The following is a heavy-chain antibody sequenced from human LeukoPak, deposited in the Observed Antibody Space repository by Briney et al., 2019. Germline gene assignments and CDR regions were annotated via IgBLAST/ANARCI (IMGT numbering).Heavy chain of an antibody. CDR2: VFYNGDT. CDR3: WRAPEF. J-gene: IGHJ4*02. D-gene: IGHD3-10*01. CDR1: GGSINNQYWY. V-gene: IGHV4-39*01. Sequence: PSETLSLTCTLSGGSINNQYWYGGWVRQPPGEGLEWIASVFYNGDTYYNPSLKSRVAISMDTSGTQFSLRLNSVSATDTAVYYCWRAPEFWGQGMLVTVSS.